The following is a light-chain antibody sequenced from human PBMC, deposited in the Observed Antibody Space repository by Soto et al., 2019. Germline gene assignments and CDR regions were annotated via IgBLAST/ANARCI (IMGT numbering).Light chain of an antibody. CDR1: SGHSNYA. J-gene: IGLJ7*01. V-gene: IGLV4-69*01. Sequence: QPVLTQSPSASASLGASVKLTCTLSSGHSNYAIAWHQQQPEKGPRYLMKVNSGGSHIKGDGIPDRFSGSSSGAERYLFSSGLQSEDEADYYCQTWGTGSAFVVFGGGTQLTVL. CDR3: QTWGTGSAFVV. CDR2: VNSGGSH.